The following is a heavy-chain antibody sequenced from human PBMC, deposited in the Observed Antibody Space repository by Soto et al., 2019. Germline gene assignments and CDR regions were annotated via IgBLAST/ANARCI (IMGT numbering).Heavy chain of an antibody. J-gene: IGHJ4*02. CDR2: ISGSGVNT. CDR1: GFTFSSYA. V-gene: IGHV3-23*01. CDR3: AKEGRRGGGSFDY. Sequence: EVQLLESGGGLVQPGGSLRLSCAASGFTFSSYAVSWVRKAPGKGLEWVSAISGSGVNTYYADSVKGRFTISRDNSKNTLYLQMNSLRAEDTAVYYCAKEGRRGGGSFDYWGQGTLVTVSS.